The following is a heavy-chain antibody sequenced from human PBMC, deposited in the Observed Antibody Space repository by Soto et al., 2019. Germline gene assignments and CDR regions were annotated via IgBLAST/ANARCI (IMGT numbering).Heavy chain of an antibody. CDR1: GFSFSDYY. CDR3: AREGSSSGPDYEY. Sequence: GGSLRLSCAAAGFSFSDYYINWVRQAPGKGLESVCRTTSKASSYTTDYAAFVKSRFTISRDDSKNLIYLQMNSLKTEYSAVYYCAREGSSSGPDYEYWGQGTLVTVSS. CDR2: TTSKASSYTT. D-gene: IGHD3-22*01. J-gene: IGHJ4*02. V-gene: IGHV3-72*01.